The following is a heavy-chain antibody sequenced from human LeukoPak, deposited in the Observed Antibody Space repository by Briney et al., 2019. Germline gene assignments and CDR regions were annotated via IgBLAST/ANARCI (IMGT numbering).Heavy chain of an antibody. J-gene: IGHJ4*02. CDR2: ISVYNGNT. Sequence: ASVKVSCKASGYTFADFGITWVRQAPGQGLEWMGWISVYNGNTNYAQNLQGRVTLTTDTSTSTAYMELRSLRSDDTALYYCARTCSSSSCYMVHWGQGTLVTVSS. V-gene: IGHV1-18*01. D-gene: IGHD2-2*02. CDR3: ARTCSSSSCYMVH. CDR1: GYTFADFG.